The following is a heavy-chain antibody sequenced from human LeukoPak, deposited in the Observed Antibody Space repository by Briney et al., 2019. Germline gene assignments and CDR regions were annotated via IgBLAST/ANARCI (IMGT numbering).Heavy chain of an antibody. D-gene: IGHD4-23*01. J-gene: IGHJ4*02. CDR2: INAGNGNT. CDR1: GYTFTSYA. V-gene: IGHV1-3*01. Sequence: ASVKVSCKASGYTFTSYAMHWVRQAPGQRLEWMGWINAGNGNTKYPQKFQGRVTITRDTSASTAYMELSSLRSEDTAVYYCARDPGGGNPYYFDYWGQGTLVTVSS. CDR3: ARDPGGGNPYYFDY.